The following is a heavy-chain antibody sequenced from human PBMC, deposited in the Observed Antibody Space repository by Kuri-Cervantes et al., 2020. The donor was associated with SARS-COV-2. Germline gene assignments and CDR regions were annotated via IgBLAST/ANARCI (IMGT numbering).Heavy chain of an antibody. V-gene: IGHV3-11*06. D-gene: IGHD3-3*01. Sequence: GGSLRLSCAASGFTFSDYYMSWIRQAPGKGLEWVSYISSSSSYTNYADSVKGRFTISRDNAKNTLYLQMNSLRAEDTAVYYCARDRYDFWSGLGYYYYGMDVWGQGTTVTVSS. CDR3: ARDRYDFWSGLGYYYYGMDV. CDR1: GFTFSDYY. CDR2: ISSSSSYT. J-gene: IGHJ6*02.